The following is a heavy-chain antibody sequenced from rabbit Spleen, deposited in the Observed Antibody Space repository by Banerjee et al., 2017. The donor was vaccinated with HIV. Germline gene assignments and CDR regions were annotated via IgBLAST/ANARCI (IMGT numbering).Heavy chain of an antibody. CDR1: GVSFSSNYY. J-gene: IGHJ6*01. CDR2: IDSGSSAFT. Sequence: QEQLVESGGGLVQPEGSLTLTCKASGVSFSSNYYMCWVRQAPGKGLEWIACIDSGSSAFTYFASWATGRFTISKTSSTTVTLQMTSLTAADTATYFCARDSGSSFSSYGMDLWGPGTLVTVS. CDR3: ARDSGSSFSSYGMDL. D-gene: IGHD8-1*01. V-gene: IGHV1S45*01.